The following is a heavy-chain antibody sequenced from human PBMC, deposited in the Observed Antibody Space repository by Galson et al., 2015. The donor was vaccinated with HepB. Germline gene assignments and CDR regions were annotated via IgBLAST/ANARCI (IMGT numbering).Heavy chain of an antibody. Sequence: SLRLSCAASGFAFSTYSMNWVRQAPGKGLEWVSYISSSSRTIFYADSVKGRFTISRDNARNSLYLQMNSLRDEDTAVYYCAREGAAVPQYYFDYWGQGTLVAVSS. CDR2: ISSSSRTI. CDR1: GFAFSTYS. D-gene: IGHD6-13*01. V-gene: IGHV3-48*02. J-gene: IGHJ4*02. CDR3: AREGAAVPQYYFDY.